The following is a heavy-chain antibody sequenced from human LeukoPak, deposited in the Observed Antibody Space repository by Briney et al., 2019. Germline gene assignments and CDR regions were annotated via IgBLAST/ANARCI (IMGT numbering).Heavy chain of an antibody. CDR3: VRSRWGDFDH. D-gene: IGHD3-16*01. CDR1: GFTFSSFW. V-gene: IGHV3-74*01. CDR2: IDYDGTTT. J-gene: IGHJ4*02. Sequence: PGGSLRLSCAASGFTFSSFWMHWVRQASRKGMVWVSRIDYDGTTTAYADSVKGRFTISRDNAKNTLFLQLNSLRVEDTAVYFCVRSRWGDFDHWGQGNLVTVSS.